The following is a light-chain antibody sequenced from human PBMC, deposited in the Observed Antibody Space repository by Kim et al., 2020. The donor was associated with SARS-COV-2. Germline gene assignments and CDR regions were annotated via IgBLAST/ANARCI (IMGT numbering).Light chain of an antibody. J-gene: IGLJ3*02. V-gene: IGLV10-54*01. Sequence: RQPATLTCTGNSKKVGNEGAAWLQQHQGHPPKLLSYRNNNRPSGISERLSASRSGNTASLTITGLQPEDEADYYCSAWDSSLSAWVFGGGTKLTVL. CDR1: SKKVGNEG. CDR2: RNN. CDR3: SAWDSSLSAWV.